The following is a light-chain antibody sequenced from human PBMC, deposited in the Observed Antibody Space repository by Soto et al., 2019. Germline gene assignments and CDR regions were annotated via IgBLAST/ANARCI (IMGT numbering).Light chain of an antibody. CDR1: NSNLGDYNY. V-gene: IGLV2-11*01. J-gene: IGLJ1*01. CDR2: DVS. Sequence: QSVLTQPRSVSGSPGQSVAISCTGTNSNLGDYNYVSWYQQHPGKAPKLMISDVSKRPSGVPDRFSGSKSGNTASLTISGLQAEDEADYYCCSSAGTYTYVFGTWSKVTVL. CDR3: CSSAGTYTYV.